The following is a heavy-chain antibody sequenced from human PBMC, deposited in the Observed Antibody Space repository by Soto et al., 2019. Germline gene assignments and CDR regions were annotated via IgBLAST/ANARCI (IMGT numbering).Heavy chain of an antibody. V-gene: IGHV3-49*04. CDR3: TRGRQWMDQAGY. CDR2: IRSKAYGGTT. J-gene: IGHJ1*01. Sequence: EVQLVESGGGLVQPGRSLRLSCTASGFTFGDYAMSWVRQAPGKGLEWVGFIRSKAYGGTTEYAASVKGRFTISRDDSKRIEYLKMNSLKPEDTAVYYCTRGRQWMDQAGYWGQGTLVTVAS. CDR1: GFTFGDYA. D-gene: IGHD6-19*01.